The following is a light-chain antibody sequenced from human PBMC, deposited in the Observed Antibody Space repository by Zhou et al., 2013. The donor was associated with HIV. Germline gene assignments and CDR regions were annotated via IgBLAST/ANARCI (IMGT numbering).Light chain of an antibody. Sequence: DIQMTQFPSSLSASVGDRVTITCRTSQSISAYLSWYQQKPGKAPKLLIYAASRLESGVPSRFSGSGSGTDYTLTISRLQPEDFATYYCQQSYSMVTFGPGTKVDIK. CDR1: QSISAY. CDR2: AAS. V-gene: IGKV1-39*01. J-gene: IGKJ3*01. CDR3: QQSYSMVT.